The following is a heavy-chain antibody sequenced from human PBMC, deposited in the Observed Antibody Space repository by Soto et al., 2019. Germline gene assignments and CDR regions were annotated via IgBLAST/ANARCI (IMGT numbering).Heavy chain of an antibody. CDR3: ARYLSGSYYYDYGMDV. CDR2: IYHSGST. Sequence: SETLSLTCAVSGGSISRSNWWSWVRQHPGKGLEWIGEIYHSGSTNYNPSLKSRVTISVDQSKNQASLKLSSVTAADTAVLYCARYLSGSYYYDYGMDVWGQGTTVTVS. V-gene: IGHV4-4*02. J-gene: IGHJ6*02. D-gene: IGHD1-26*01. CDR1: GGSISRSNW.